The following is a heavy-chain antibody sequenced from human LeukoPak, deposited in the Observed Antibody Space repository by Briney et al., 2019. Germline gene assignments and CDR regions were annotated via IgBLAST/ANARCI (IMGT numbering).Heavy chain of an antibody. CDR3: ARGQWLAKYYFDS. V-gene: IGHV3-30*04. CDR1: GFTFSSYA. D-gene: IGHD6-19*01. Sequence: PGGSLRLSCAASGFTFSSYAMHWVRQAPGKGLEWVAVISYGGSNKYYADSVKGRFTISRDNSKNTLYLQMNSLRAEDTTVYYCARGQWLAKYYFDSWGQGTLVTVSS. CDR2: ISYGGSNK. J-gene: IGHJ4*02.